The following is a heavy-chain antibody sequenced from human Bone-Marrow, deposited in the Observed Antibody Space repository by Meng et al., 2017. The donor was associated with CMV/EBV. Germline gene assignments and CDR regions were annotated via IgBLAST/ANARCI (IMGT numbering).Heavy chain of an antibody. V-gene: IGHV4-34*01. CDR2: INHSGST. CDR1: GGSFSGYY. Sequence: ESLKISCAVYGGSFSGYYWSWIRQPPGKGLEWIGEINHSGSTNYNPSLKSRVTISVDTSKNQFALKLSSVTAADTAVYYCASRNIAAAGPCPWSQGPRVTGSS. J-gene: IGHJ4*02. D-gene: IGHD6-13*01. CDR3: ASRNIAAAGPCP.